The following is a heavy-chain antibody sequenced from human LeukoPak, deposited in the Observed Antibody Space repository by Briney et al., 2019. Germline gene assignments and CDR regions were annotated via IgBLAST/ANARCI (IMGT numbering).Heavy chain of an antibody. D-gene: IGHD3-22*01. V-gene: IGHV3-48*01. CDR1: GFTFSSYS. CDR3: ARARDYYDSSGPTTDAFDI. Sequence: GGSLRLSCAAPGFTFSSYSMNWVRQAPGKGLEWVSYISSSSSTIYYADSVKGRFTISRDNSKNTLYLQMNSLRAEDTAVYYCARARDYYDSSGPTTDAFDIWGQGTMVTVSS. J-gene: IGHJ3*02. CDR2: ISSSSSTI.